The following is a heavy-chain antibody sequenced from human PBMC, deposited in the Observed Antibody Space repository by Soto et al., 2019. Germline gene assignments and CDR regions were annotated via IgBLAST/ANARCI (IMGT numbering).Heavy chain of an antibody. CDR1: GFTFSSYS. V-gene: IGHV3-21*01. CDR2: ISSSSSYI. J-gene: IGHJ3*02. CDR3: ARDLERLSPPGAFDI. D-gene: IGHD3-3*01. Sequence: EVQLVESGGGLVKPGGSLRLSCAASGFTFSSYSMNWVRQAPGKGLEWVSSISSSSSYIYYADSVKGRFTISRDNAKNSLYLQMNSLRAEDTAVYYCARDLERLSPPGAFDIWGQGTMVTVSS.